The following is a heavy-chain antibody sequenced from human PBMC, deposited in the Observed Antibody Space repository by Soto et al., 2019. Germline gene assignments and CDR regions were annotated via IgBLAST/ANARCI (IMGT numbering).Heavy chain of an antibody. CDR1: GGSITSGGYY. J-gene: IGHJ4*02. D-gene: IGHD3-10*01. CDR2: IYDSGST. V-gene: IGHV4-31*03. Sequence: SETLSLTCTVSGGSITSGGYYWSWIRQHPGKGLEWLGYIYDSGSTFYNPSLKSRITLSVDTSKNQFSLKLSSVTVADTAVYFCERKPAGYFYGLDYWGQGTLVTVSS. CDR3: ERKPAGYFYGLDY.